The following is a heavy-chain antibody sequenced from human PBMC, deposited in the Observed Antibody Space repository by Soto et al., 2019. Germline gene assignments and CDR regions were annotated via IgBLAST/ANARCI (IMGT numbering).Heavy chain of an antibody. D-gene: IGHD3-22*01. CDR1: GGSISSSSYY. J-gene: IGHJ3*02. Sequence: QLQLQESGPGLVKPSETLSLTCTVSGGSISSSSYYWGWIRQPPGKGLEWIGSIYYSGSTYYNPSLKRRVTISVDTAKNQFSLKRSSVTAADTAVYYCSGRIVVVDAFDIWGQGTMVTVSS. CDR3: SGRIVVVDAFDI. V-gene: IGHV4-39*01. CDR2: IYYSGST.